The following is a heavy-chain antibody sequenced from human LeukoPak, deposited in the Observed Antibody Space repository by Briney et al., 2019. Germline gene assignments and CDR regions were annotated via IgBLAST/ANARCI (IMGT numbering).Heavy chain of an antibody. D-gene: IGHD4-17*01. Sequence: SETLSLTCTVPGDSFSSGFHYWSRIRQHPGKGLEWIGYIYYSGSTYYNPSLKSRVTISADTSANQFSLKLSSVTAAVTAMYYCARVVFDYAFDYWGQGILVTVSS. J-gene: IGHJ4*02. CDR2: IYYSGST. V-gene: IGHV4-31*03. CDR1: GDSFSSGFHY. CDR3: ARVVFDYAFDY.